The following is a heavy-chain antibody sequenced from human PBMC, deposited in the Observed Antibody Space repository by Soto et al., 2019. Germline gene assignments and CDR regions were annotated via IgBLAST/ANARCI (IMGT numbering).Heavy chain of an antibody. J-gene: IGHJ4*02. D-gene: IGHD5-18*01. CDR2: IYHSGST. CDR1: GGSIRSGGYS. CDR3: AYSYGAVDY. Sequence: ASETLSPTCAVSGGSIRSGGYSWGWIRQPPGKGLEWIGYIYHSGSTYYNPSLKSRVTISVDRSKNQFSLKLSSVTAADTAVYYCAYSYGAVDYWGQGTLVTVSS. V-gene: IGHV4-30-2*01.